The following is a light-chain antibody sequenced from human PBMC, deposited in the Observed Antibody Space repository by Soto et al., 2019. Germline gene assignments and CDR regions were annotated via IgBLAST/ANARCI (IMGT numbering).Light chain of an antibody. CDR2: GAS. J-gene: IGKJ3*01. CDR3: QQYGSSPFT. CDR1: QSVSSSY. V-gene: IGKV3-20*01. Sequence: EIVLTQSPGTLSLSPGERATLSCRASQSVSSSYLAWYQQKPGQAPRLLIHGASSRATGIPDRFSGSGSGTDFTLTISRLEPEDFAVDYCQQYGSSPFTFGPGPKVDIK.